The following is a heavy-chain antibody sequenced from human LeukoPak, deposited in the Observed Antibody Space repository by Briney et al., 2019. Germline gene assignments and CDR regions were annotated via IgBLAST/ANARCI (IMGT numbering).Heavy chain of an antibody. CDR1: GFAFDNYA. J-gene: IGHJ4*02. Sequence: PGGSLRLSCTASGFAFDNYAMIWVRQAPGKGLEWVSVISGNGDGTYSADSVRGRFTISRDNSKNTLYLEMNSLRAEDTAVYYCAKAQAVAAPESNFDYWGQGTLVTVSS. D-gene: IGHD6-19*01. V-gene: IGHV3-23*01. CDR3: AKAQAVAAPESNFDY. CDR2: ISGNGDGT.